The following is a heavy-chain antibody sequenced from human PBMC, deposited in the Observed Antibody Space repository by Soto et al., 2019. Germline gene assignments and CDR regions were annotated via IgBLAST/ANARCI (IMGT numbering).Heavy chain of an antibody. Sequence: QVQLVQSGAEVKKPGASVKVSGKASGYIFTNYYIHWVLQAPGQALEWMAIINPLPTSGSTNYAQKFQGRVTVTRDTSTSTVYLELSSLRSDDTAVYYCARDLAAAAYWGQGTLVTVSS. V-gene: IGHV1-46*01. CDR2: INPLPTSGST. D-gene: IGHD6-13*01. CDR1: GYIFTNYY. CDR3: ARDLAAAAY. J-gene: IGHJ4*02.